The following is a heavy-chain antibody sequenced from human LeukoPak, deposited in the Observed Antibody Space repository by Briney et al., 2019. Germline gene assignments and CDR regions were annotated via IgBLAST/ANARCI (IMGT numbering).Heavy chain of an antibody. CDR3: ASRTKNYDSSGYSYYYYYYMDV. CDR2: IIPIFGTA. CDR1: GGTFSSYA. Sequence: SVKVSCKASGGTFSSYAISWVRQAPGQGLEWMGGIIPIFGTANYAQKFQGRVTITADKSTSTAYMELSSLRSEDTAVYYCASRTKNYDSSGYSYYYYYYMDVWGKGTTVTVSS. V-gene: IGHV1-69*06. D-gene: IGHD3-22*01. J-gene: IGHJ6*03.